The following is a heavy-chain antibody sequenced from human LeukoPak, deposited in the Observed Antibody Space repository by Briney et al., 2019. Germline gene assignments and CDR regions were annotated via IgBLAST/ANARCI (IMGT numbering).Heavy chain of an antibody. J-gene: IGHJ4*02. CDR1: GGSFSGYY. Sequence: SETLSLTCAVYGGSFSGYYWSWIRQPPGKGLEWIGEINHSGSTNYNPCLKSRVTISVDTSKNQFSLKLSSVTAADTAVYYCAHHEYYYGSGRSLWGQGTLVTVSS. D-gene: IGHD3-10*01. CDR2: INHSGST. CDR3: AHHEYYYGSGRSL. V-gene: IGHV4-34*01.